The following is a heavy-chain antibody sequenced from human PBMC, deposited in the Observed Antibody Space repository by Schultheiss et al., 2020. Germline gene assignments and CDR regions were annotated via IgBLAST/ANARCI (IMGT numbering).Heavy chain of an antibody. J-gene: IGHJ4*02. CDR1: GDSVSSNSAA. D-gene: IGHD1-20*01. Sequence: SETLSLTCAISGDSVSSNSAAWNWIRQSPSRGLEWLGRTYYRSKWYNDYAVSVKSRITINPDTSKNQFSLQLNSVTPEDTGVYYCATDPVITAMPIGWGPGTLVNVYS. CDR3: ATDPVITAMPIG. V-gene: IGHV6-1*01. CDR2: TYYRSKWYN.